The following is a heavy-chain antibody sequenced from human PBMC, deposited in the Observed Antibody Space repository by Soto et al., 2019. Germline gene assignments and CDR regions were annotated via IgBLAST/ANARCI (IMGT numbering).Heavy chain of an antibody. D-gene: IGHD3-10*01. J-gene: IGHJ5*02. CDR3: ARSSGGVYGIIIGGTNWFGL. CDR1: ADTLASYS. Sequence: GAPVEGSSQAPADTLASYSMCWVRQAHGKGLEWMGIINPNGGGTRYAQKFQGRVTLTRDTPASTVYMEMRNLRSDDTALYFCARSSGGVYGIIIGGTNWFGLWGQGTPVTVFS. V-gene: IGHV1-46*01. CDR2: INPNGGGT.